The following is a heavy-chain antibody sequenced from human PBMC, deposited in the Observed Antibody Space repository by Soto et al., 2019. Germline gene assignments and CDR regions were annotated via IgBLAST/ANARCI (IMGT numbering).Heavy chain of an antibody. CDR2: MNPNSGNT. V-gene: IGHV1-8*01. CDR1: GYTFTSYD. Sequence: QVQLVQSGAEVKKPGASVKVSCKASGYTFTSYDINWVRQATGQGLEWMGWMNPNSGNTGYAQKFQGRVTMTRNTSISTAYMELSSLRSEDTAVYYCTRADFNWNDGDDAFDIWGQGTMVTVSS. D-gene: IGHD1-20*01. J-gene: IGHJ3*02. CDR3: TRADFNWNDGDDAFDI.